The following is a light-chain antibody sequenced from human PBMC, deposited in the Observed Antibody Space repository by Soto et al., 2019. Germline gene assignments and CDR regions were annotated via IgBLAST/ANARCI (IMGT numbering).Light chain of an antibody. V-gene: IGKV3-20*01. J-gene: IGKJ2*02. CDR3: QQYGSSPCT. Sequence: EIVLTQSPGTLSLSPGERVTLSCRAIQRVTNNYLTWYQQKPGQAPRLLIFGASTRATGIPDRFSGSGSGTDFTLTISSLEPEDFALYYCQQYGSSPCTFGQGTKLEIK. CDR2: GAS. CDR1: QRVTNNY.